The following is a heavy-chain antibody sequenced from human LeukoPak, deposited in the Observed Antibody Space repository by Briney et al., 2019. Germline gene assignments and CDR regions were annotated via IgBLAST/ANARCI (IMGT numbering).Heavy chain of an antibody. CDR3: AREKVGLTAFDY. V-gene: IGHV3-7*05. CDR1: GFTFSSYW. J-gene: IGHJ4*02. CDR2: IKQDGSEK. Sequence: PGGSLRLSCAASGFTFSSYWMSWVRQAPGKGLEWVANIKQDGSEKYYVDSVKGRFAISRDNAKNSLYLQMNSLRVEDTAVYYCAREKVGLTAFDYWGQGTLVTVSS. D-gene: IGHD1-26*01.